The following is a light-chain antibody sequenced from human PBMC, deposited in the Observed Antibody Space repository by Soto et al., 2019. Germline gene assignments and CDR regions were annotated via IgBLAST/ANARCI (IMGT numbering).Light chain of an antibody. J-gene: IGLJ1*01. CDR2: EGT. CDR3: CSYAGSSTLV. CDR1: SSDVGSSNL. Sequence: QYARTESASVSGSPGEASTFSCTGSSSDVGSSNLVSWYQQHPGKAPKLLIYEGTRRPSGVSNRFSGSKSGSTASLTISGLQAEDEADYYCCSYAGSSTLVFGTGTKVTVL. V-gene: IGLV2-23*01.